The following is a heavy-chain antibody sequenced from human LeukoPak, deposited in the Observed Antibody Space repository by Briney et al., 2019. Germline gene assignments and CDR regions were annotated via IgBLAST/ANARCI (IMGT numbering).Heavy chain of an antibody. CDR2: INTNTGSP. J-gene: IGHJ6*04. Sequence: GASVKASCKASGYTFTSYATNWVRQAPGQGLEWMGWINTNTGSPTYAQGFTGRFVFSLDTSVSTAYLQICSLKAEDTAVYYCARDRGSSWYKYYYYYYGMDVWGKGTTVTVSS. CDR3: ARDRGSSWYKYYYYYYGMDV. D-gene: IGHD6-13*01. CDR1: GYTFTSYA. V-gene: IGHV7-4-1*01.